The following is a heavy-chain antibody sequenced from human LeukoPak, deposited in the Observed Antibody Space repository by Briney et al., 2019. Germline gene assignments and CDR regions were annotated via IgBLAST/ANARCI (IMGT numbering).Heavy chain of an antibody. CDR2: ISSSSSYI. J-gene: IGHJ4*02. CDR1: GFTFSSYS. D-gene: IGHD3-3*01. CDR3: ARDGSAIFGVGHDY. Sequence: PGGSLRLSCAASGFTFSSYSMNWVRHAPGEGLEWVSSISSSSSYIYYADSVKGRFTISRDNAKNSLYLHMNSLRAEDTAVYYCARDGSAIFGVGHDYWGRGTLVSVSS. V-gene: IGHV3-21*01.